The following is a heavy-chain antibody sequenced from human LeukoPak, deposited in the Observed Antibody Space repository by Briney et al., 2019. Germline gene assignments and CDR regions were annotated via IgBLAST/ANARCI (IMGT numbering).Heavy chain of an antibody. CDR3: ARDAPSYGSGSFAPSPY. V-gene: IGHV4-30-4*08. CDR1: GGSISSGGYY. CDR2: IYYSGST. Sequence: PSETLSLTCTVSGGSISSGGYYWSWIRQHPGKGLEWIGYIYYSGSTYYNPSLKSRVTISVDTSKNQFSLKLSSVTAADTAVYYCARDAPSYGSGSFAPSPYWGQGTLVTVSS. J-gene: IGHJ4*02. D-gene: IGHD3-10*01.